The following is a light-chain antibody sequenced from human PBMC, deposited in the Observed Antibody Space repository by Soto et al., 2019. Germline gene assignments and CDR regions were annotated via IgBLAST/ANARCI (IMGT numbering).Light chain of an antibody. CDR2: DVS. V-gene: IGLV2-14*01. CDR1: SSVIGGQNS. Sequence: QSVLTQPASVSGSPGQSITISCTGTSSVIGGQNSVSWYQQHPGNAPKLMIFDVSNRPSGVSDRFPGSKSDNTASLTISGLQAEDEADYYCSSFTTSTTWVFGGGTKVTVL. J-gene: IGLJ2*01. CDR3: SSFTTSTTWV.